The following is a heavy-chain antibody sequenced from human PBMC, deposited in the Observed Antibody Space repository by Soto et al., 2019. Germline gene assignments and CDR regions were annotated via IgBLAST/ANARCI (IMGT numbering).Heavy chain of an antibody. Sequence: QVQLVQSGAEVKKPGASVKLSCKASGDTFSSYTVYWVRQAPGQGLEWMGWINVGNGNTRYSQKFQDRVTITRDTSANTVYMELSSLRSEDTAVYYCARDRYSSSWYVGAFDYWGQGTLGTVSS. CDR2: INVGNGNT. D-gene: IGHD6-13*01. CDR1: GDTFSSYT. J-gene: IGHJ4*02. V-gene: IGHV1-3*01. CDR3: ARDRYSSSWYVGAFDY.